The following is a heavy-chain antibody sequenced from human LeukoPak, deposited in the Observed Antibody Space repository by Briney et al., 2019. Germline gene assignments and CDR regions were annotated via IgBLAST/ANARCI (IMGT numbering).Heavy chain of an antibody. CDR2: MSHSGST. Sequence: PSETLSLTCGVSGYSISSGYHRGWIRQPTGKGVEWIGSMSHSGSTYYNPSLKSRVTISVDTSKNQFSVKLSSVTAADTAVYYCARHHLYDSSGDGRYYFDNWGQGTLVTVYS. V-gene: IGHV4-38-2*01. CDR1: GYSISSGYH. J-gene: IGHJ4*02. CDR3: ARHHLYDSSGDGRYYFDN. D-gene: IGHD3-22*01.